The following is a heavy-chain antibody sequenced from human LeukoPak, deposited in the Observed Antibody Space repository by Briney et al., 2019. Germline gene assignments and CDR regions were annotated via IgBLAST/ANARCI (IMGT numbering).Heavy chain of an antibody. CDR3: ARGGSNSYFQH. J-gene: IGHJ1*01. CDR1: GGSISSGGYS. V-gene: IGHV4-31*11. CDR2: IYYSGST. Sequence: SETLSLTCAVSGGSISSGGYSWSWIRQPPGKSLEWIGYIYYSGSTYYNPSLKSRVFIAVDTFENQFSLKLRSVTAADTAVYYCARGGSNSYFQHWGQGTLVTVSS. D-gene: IGHD1-26*01.